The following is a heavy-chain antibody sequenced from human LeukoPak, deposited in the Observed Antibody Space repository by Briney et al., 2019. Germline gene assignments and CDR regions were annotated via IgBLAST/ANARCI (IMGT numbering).Heavy chain of an antibody. D-gene: IGHD3-22*01. V-gene: IGHV1-2*02. CDR3: ARTLVVINDAFDI. CDR2: INPNSGDT. CDR1: GYTFSNYN. J-gene: IGHJ3*02. Sequence: ASVKVSCKASGYTFSNYNIHWVRQAPGQGLEWMGWINPNSGDTNYAQKFQGRVSMTGDTSISTAYMELSRLRSDDTVVYYCARTLVVINDAFDIWGQGTMVTVSS.